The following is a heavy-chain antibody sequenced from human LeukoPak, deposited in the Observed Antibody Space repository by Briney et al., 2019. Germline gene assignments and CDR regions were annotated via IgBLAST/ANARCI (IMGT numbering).Heavy chain of an antibody. CDR3: TRVYLGAFDI. CDR2: IRYEINSCTT. J-gene: IGHJ3*02. D-gene: IGHD7-27*01. CDR1: GFTFRDYY. Sequence: GGALRLACAASGFTFRDYYSEWGRWARGRGVELVGRIRYEINSCTTEYAACVKGRFTISREDSKNSTYLHMNSLQTEDTAVYYCTRVYLGAFDIWGQGTMVTVSS. V-gene: IGHV3-72*01.